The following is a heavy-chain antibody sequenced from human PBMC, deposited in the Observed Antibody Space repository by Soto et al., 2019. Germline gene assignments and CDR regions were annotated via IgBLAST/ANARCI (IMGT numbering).Heavy chain of an antibody. J-gene: IGHJ6*02. CDR2: IYYSGST. CDR3: ASATPHIAAAGYYGMDV. D-gene: IGHD6-13*01. Sequence: PSETLSLTCTVSGGSISSYYWSWIRQPPGKGLEWIGYIYYSGSTNYNPSLKSRVTISVDTSKNQFSLQLSSVTAADTAVYYCASATPHIAAAGYYGMDVWGQGTTVTVSS. V-gene: IGHV4-59*01. CDR1: GGSISSYY.